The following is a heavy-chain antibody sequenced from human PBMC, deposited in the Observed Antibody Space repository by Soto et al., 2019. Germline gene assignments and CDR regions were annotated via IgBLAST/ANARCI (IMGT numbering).Heavy chain of an antibody. Sequence: GGSLRLSCAASGFSFSSYTMHWVRQAPGKGLEWLALIWFDGSNKYYADSVKDRFTISRDNSKSTLYLQMNSLRAEDTAVYYCARDLGYNYGHPFDYWGQGTLVTVSS. CDR2: IWFDGSNK. V-gene: IGHV3-33*01. J-gene: IGHJ4*02. CDR1: GFSFSSYT. CDR3: ARDLGYNYGHPFDY. D-gene: IGHD5-18*01.